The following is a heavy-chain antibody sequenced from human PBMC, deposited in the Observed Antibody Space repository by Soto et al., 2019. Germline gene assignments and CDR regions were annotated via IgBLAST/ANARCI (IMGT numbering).Heavy chain of an antibody. CDR3: TTDLILWFGELLPPFDY. D-gene: IGHD3-10*01. V-gene: IGHV3-15*01. Sequence: PGGSLRLSYAASGFTFSNAWMSWVRQAPGKGLEWVGRIKSKTDGGTTDYAAPVKGRFTISRDDSKNTLYLQMNSLKTEDTAVYHCTTDLILWFGELLPPFDYWGQGTLVTVSS. J-gene: IGHJ4*02. CDR1: GFTFSNAW. CDR2: IKSKTDGGTT.